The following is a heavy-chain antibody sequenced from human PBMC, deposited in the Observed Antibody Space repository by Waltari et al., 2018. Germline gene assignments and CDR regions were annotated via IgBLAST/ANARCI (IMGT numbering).Heavy chain of an antibody. D-gene: IGHD1-26*01. Sequence: QVQLVESGGGVVQPGRSLRLSCAASGLTFSRYGMHWVRQAPGKGLEWVAVIWYDGSNKYYADSVKGRFTISRDNSKNTLYLQMNSLRAEDTAVYYCARPASGSYYYYGMDVWGQGTTVTVSS. V-gene: IGHV3-33*01. CDR2: IWYDGSNK. J-gene: IGHJ6*02. CDR1: GLTFSRYG. CDR3: ARPASGSYYYYGMDV.